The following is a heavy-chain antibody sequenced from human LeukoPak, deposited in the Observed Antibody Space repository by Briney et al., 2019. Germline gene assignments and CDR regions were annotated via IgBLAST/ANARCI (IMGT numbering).Heavy chain of an antibody. CDR3: ARAGGLNWFDP. CDR2: INHKSGGT. Sequence: ASVPVSCQASGYTFIGYYMHWLRQPPGQGLAWMGWINHKSGGTNYAQKFQRRVTMTRDTSISTAYMELSRLRADDTAVYYCARAGGLNWFDPWGQGTLVTVSS. J-gene: IGHJ5*02. D-gene: IGHD3-10*01. CDR1: GYTFIGYY. V-gene: IGHV1-2*02.